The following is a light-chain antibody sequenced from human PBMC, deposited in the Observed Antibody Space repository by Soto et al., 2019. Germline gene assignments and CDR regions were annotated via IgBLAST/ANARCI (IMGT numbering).Light chain of an antibody. CDR1: QSVSSY. V-gene: IGKV3-11*01. CDR2: AAS. Sequence: EIVLTQSPGTRSLSPGERATLSCRASQSVSSYLAWYQQRPGQAPRLLIFAASNRATGIPARFSGRGSGTDFTLTISSLEPEDFAVYYCQQRSNWLTFGGGTKVDIK. J-gene: IGKJ4*01. CDR3: QQRSNWLT.